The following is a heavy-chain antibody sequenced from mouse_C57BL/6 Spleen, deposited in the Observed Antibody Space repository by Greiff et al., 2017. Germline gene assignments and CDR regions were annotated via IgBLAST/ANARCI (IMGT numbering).Heavy chain of an antibody. D-gene: IGHD1-1*01. CDR3: ARGGTTVVAPPYWYFDV. Sequence: EVKLMESGGGLVKPGGSLKLSCAASGFTFSDYGMHWVRQAPEKGLEWVAYISSGSSTIYYADTVKGRFTISRDNAKNTLFLQMTSLRSEDTAMYYCARGGTTVVAPPYWYFDVWGTGTTVTVSS. J-gene: IGHJ1*03. CDR1: GFTFSDYG. CDR2: ISSGSSTI. V-gene: IGHV5-17*01.